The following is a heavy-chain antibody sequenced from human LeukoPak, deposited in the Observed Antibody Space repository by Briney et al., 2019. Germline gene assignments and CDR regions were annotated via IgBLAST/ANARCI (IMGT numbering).Heavy chain of an antibody. V-gene: IGHV3-33*01. J-gene: IGHJ4*02. CDR1: GFTFSRDG. CDR3: ARLSGSFLDY. CDR2: IWYDGSKK. Sequence: GRSLRLSSAASGFTFSRDGMHWVRQAPGKGLEWVAVIWYDGSKKYYADSVKGRFTISRDNSKNTLYLQMNSLRAEDTAVYYCARLSGSFLDYWGQGTLVTVSS. D-gene: IGHD1-26*01.